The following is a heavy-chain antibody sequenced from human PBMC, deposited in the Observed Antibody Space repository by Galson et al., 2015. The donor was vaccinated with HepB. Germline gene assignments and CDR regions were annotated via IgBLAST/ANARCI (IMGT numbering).Heavy chain of an antibody. J-gene: IGHJ3*02. CDR2: ISYDGSNK. Sequence: SLRLSCAASGFTFSSYGMHWVRQAPGKGLEWVAVISYDGSNKCYADSVKGRFTISRDNSKNTLYLQMNSLRAEDTAVYYCAKTLIRFLEVADGDAFDIWGQGTMVTVSS. CDR1: GFTFSSYG. CDR3: AKTLIRFLEVADGDAFDI. D-gene: IGHD3-3*01. V-gene: IGHV3-30*18.